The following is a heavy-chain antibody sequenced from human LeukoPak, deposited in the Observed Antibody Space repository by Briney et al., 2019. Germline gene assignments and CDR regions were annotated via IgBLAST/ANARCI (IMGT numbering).Heavy chain of an antibody. CDR1: GFTFSSYW. D-gene: IGHD3-16*02. Sequence: GESLRLSCAASGFTFSSYWMSWVRQAPGKGLEWVANVKQDGSEKYYVDSVKGRFTISRDNAKDSLYLQMNSLRAEDTAVYYCARDRIDVWGSYRYNDYWGQGTLVTVSS. V-gene: IGHV3-7*03. CDR3: ARDRIDVWGSYRYNDY. CDR2: VKQDGSEK. J-gene: IGHJ4*02.